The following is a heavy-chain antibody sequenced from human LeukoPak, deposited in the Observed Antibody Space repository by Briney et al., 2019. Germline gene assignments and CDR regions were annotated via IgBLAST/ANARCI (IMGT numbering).Heavy chain of an antibody. J-gene: IGHJ4*02. V-gene: IGHV1-2*02. D-gene: IGHD3-16*01. Sequence: GASVKVSCKASGYTFTGYYMHWVRQAPGQGLGWMGWINPNSGGTNYAQKFQGRVTMTRDTSISTAYMELSRLRSDDTAVYYCARGIEGELWSFGYWGQGTLVTVSS. CDR1: GYTFTGYY. CDR2: INPNSGGT. CDR3: ARGIEGELWSFGY.